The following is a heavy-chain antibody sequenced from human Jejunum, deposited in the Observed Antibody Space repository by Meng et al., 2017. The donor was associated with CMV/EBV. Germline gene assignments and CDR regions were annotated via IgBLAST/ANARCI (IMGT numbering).Heavy chain of an antibody. V-gene: IGHV1-2*02. Sequence: KASGYTFIGYDIHWVRQAPGQGREWMGWRNPNGGVTNYVQKFQGRVTMTRDTSISTAYMELSSLISDDTAVYYCAKEHTMRGGDLWGQGTLVTVSS. CDR3: AKEHTMRGGDL. CDR1: GYTFIGYD. J-gene: IGHJ5*02. CDR2: RNPNGGVT. D-gene: IGHD3-10*01.